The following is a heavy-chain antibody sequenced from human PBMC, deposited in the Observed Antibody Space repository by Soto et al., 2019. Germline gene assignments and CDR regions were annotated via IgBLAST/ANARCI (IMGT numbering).Heavy chain of an antibody. CDR1: VFTFSSYA. CDR2: ISYDGSNK. Sequence: GGSLRLSCAASVFTFSSYAMHWVRQAPGKGLEWVAVISYDGSNKYYADSVKGRFTISRDNSKNTLYLQMNSLRAEDTAVYYCAREVLRFLEGAPEYMDVWGQGTTVTVSS. V-gene: IGHV3-30-3*01. J-gene: IGHJ6*02. D-gene: IGHD3-3*01. CDR3: AREVLRFLEGAPEYMDV.